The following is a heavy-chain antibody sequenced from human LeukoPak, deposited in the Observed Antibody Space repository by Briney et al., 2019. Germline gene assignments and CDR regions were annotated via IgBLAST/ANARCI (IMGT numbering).Heavy chain of an antibody. CDR2: ISAYNGNT. CDR1: GGTFSSYA. V-gene: IGHV1-18*01. D-gene: IGHD3-22*01. J-gene: IGHJ5*02. CDR3: ARVRYYYDSNDP. Sequence: GASVKVSCKASGGTFSSYAISWVRQAPGQGLEWMGWISAYNGNTNYAQKLQGRVTMTTDTSTSTAYMELRSLRSDVTAVYYCARVRYYYDSNDPWGQGTLVTVSS.